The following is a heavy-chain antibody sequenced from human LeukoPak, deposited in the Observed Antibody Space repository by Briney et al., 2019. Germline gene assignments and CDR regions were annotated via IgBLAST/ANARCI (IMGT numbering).Heavy chain of an antibody. CDR3: SRLRGYGYGYADY. Sequence: PGGSLRLSCAASGFTFSSYSMNWVRQAPGKGLEWVSYISSSGSTIDYADSVKGRFTISRDNAKNSLYLQMNSLRAEDTAVYYCSRLRGYGYGYADYWGQGTLVTVSS. CDR1: GFTFSSYS. D-gene: IGHD5-18*01. CDR2: ISSSGSTI. J-gene: IGHJ4*02. V-gene: IGHV3-48*03.